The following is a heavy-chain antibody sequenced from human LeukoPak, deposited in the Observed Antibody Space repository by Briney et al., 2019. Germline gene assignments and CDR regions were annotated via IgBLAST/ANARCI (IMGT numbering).Heavy chain of an antibody. Sequence: GASVKVSCKASGYTFTSYGISWVRQAPGQGLEWTGWISAYNGNTNYAQKLQGRVTMTTDTSTSTAYMELRSLRADDTAVYYCASADPWELPFDYWGQGTLVTVSS. CDR2: ISAYNGNT. J-gene: IGHJ4*02. D-gene: IGHD1-26*01. CDR1: GYTFTSYG. CDR3: ASADPWELPFDY. V-gene: IGHV1-18*01.